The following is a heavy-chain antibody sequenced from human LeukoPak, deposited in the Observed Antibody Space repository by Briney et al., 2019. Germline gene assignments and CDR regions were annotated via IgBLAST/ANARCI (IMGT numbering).Heavy chain of an antibody. CDR2: ISAYNGNT. D-gene: IGHD3-3*01. J-gene: IGHJ4*02. CDR1: GYTFTSYG. V-gene: IGHV1-18*01. CDR3: ARGDTIFESGPPDY. Sequence: ASVTVSCKASGYTFTSYGISWVRQAPAPGLEWMGWISAYNGNTNYAQKLQGRVTMTTDTSTSTAYMELRSLRSDDTAVYYCARGDTIFESGPPDYWGQGTLVTVSS.